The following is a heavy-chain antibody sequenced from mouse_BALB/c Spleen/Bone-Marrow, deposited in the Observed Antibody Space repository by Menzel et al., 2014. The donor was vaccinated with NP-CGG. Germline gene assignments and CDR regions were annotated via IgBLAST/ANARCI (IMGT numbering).Heavy chain of an antibody. CDR3: ARVWSEGFAY. J-gene: IGHJ3*01. D-gene: IGHD1-1*02. CDR2: IWAGGST. V-gene: IGHV2-9*02. CDR1: GFSLTSYG. Sequence: QVQLKESGPGLVAPSQSLPITCTVSGFSLTSYGVHWVRQPPGKGLEWLGVIWAGGSTNYNSALMSRLSISKDNSKSQVFLKMNSLQTDDTAMYCCARVWSEGFAYWGQGTLVTVSA.